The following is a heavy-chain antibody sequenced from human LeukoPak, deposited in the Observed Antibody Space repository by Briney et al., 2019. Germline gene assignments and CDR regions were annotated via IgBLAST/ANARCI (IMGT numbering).Heavy chain of an antibody. J-gene: IGHJ4*02. V-gene: IGHV3-21*01. Sequence: GGSLRLSCAASGFTFSDYSMNWVRQAPGKGLEWVSSISRRSRHVYYAGSVKGRFTISRDNAKNSLYLQMNSLRAEDTAVYYCARAVWSGFPYYFDYWGQGTLVTVSS. CDR3: ARAVWSGFPYYFDY. CDR2: ISRRSRHV. D-gene: IGHD3-3*01. CDR1: GFTFSDYS.